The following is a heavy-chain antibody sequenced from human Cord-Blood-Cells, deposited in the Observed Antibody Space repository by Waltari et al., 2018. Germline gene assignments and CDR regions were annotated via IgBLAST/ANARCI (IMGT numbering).Heavy chain of an antibody. V-gene: IGHV3-53*02. CDR2: IDSGGST. CDR3: ASSNLAARPSISAFDI. J-gene: IGHJ3*02. Sequence: EVQLVETGGGLIQPGGSLRLSCAASGFTVSSTYLSWVRTAPGKGLEWVSVIDSGGSTYYADSVKGRFTISRDNSKNTLYLQMNSLRAEDTAVYYCASSNLAARPSISAFDIWGQGTMVTVSS. D-gene: IGHD6-6*01. CDR1: GFTVSSTY.